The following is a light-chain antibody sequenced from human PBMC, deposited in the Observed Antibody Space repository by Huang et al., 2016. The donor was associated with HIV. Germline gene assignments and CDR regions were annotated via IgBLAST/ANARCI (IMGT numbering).Light chain of an antibody. CDR2: DYS. CDR1: QSVEHS. Sequence: EIVLTQSPATLSLSPGDRATLSCRASQSVEHSLARYQQKPGQPPRLLMYDYSVKASDIPARFSGSGSGTDFTLTISSLEPDDFAFYYCQQRSKWPPVYTFGQGTKLEIK. CDR3: QQRSKWPPVYT. J-gene: IGKJ2*01. V-gene: IGKV3-11*01.